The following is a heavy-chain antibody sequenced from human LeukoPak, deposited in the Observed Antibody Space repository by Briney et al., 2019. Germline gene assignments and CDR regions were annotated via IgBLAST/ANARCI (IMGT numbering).Heavy chain of an antibody. CDR3: VNLGHWTTSSCQP. Sequence: PGGSLRLSCAASGLTFSIYYMHWVRQAPGKGPVWVSRISSDGSSTSYADSVKGRFTISTDNTKNTLYLQMNRLRAKDTAVYYCVNLGHWTTSSCQPWGQGTLVTVSS. J-gene: IGHJ4*02. CDR2: ISSDGSST. D-gene: IGHD2-2*01. CDR1: GLTFSIYY. V-gene: IGHV3-74*01.